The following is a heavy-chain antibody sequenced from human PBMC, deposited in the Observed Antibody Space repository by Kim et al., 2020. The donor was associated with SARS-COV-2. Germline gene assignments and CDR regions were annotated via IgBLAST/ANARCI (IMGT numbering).Heavy chain of an antibody. J-gene: IGHJ4*02. D-gene: IGHD3-22*01. CDR2: ISYDGDTK. CDR3: TRSSGYYIGLEY. CDR1: GFTFRTYT. V-gene: IGHV3-30-3*01. Sequence: GGSLRLSCAASGFTFRTYTMHWVRQAPGKGLEWVAFISYDGDTKYYADSVKGRFTISRDNSKNTLYLQMNSLRAEDMAMYYCTRSSGYYIGLEYWGQGNPVTVSS.